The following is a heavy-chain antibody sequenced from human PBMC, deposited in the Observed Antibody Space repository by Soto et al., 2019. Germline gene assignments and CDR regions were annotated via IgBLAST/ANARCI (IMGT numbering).Heavy chain of an antibody. CDR2: ISYDGSNK. Sequence: QVQLVESGGGVVQPGRSLRLSCAASGFTFSSYGMHWVRQAPGKGLEWVAVISYDGSNKYYADSVKGRFTISRDNSKNTLYLQMNSLRAEDTAVYYCAKDRPPIAWGQGTLVTVSS. V-gene: IGHV3-30*18. D-gene: IGHD6-6*01. J-gene: IGHJ5*02. CDR3: AKDRPPIA. CDR1: GFTFSSYG.